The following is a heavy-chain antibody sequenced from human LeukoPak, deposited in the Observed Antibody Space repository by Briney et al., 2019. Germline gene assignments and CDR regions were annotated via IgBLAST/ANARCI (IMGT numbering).Heavy chain of an antibody. Sequence: GGSLRLSCAASGFTFRNYAMHWVRQAPGKGLEWVSTISGSGGSTYYADSVKGRFTISRDDSKNTLYLQMNSLRAEDTAVYYCAKATVDSGSYRGMDVWGQGTTVTVSS. V-gene: IGHV3-23*01. D-gene: IGHD1-26*01. CDR2: ISGSGGST. CDR1: GFTFRNYA. J-gene: IGHJ6*02. CDR3: AKATVDSGSYRGMDV.